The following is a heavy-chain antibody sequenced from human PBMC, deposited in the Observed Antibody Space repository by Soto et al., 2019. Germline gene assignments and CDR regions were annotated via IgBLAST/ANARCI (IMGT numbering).Heavy chain of an antibody. CDR3: ARDKAPAAAPTYYYGMDV. V-gene: IGHV1-69*13. CDR2: IIPIFGTA. D-gene: IGHD2-2*01. Sequence: ASVKVSCKASGGTFSSYAISWVRQAPGQGLEWMGGIIPIFGTANYAQKFQGRVTITADESTSTAYMELSSLRSEDTAVYYCARDKAPAAAPTYYYGMDVWGQGTTVTVSS. CDR1: GGTFSSYA. J-gene: IGHJ6*02.